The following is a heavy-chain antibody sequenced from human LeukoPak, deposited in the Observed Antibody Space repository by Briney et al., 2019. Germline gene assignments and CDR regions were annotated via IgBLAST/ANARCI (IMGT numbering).Heavy chain of an antibody. V-gene: IGHV1-69*06. CDR2: IIPIFGTA. CDR3: ARNDFWSGYGGLHYYYMDV. CDR1: GGTFSSYA. Sequence: SVKVSCTASGGTFSSYAINWVRQAPGQGLEWLGGIIPIFGTANSAQTFQGRVTITADKSTNTAYMELSSLRSEDTAVYYCARNDFWSGYGGLHYYYMDVWGKGTTVTVSS. J-gene: IGHJ6*03. D-gene: IGHD3-3*01.